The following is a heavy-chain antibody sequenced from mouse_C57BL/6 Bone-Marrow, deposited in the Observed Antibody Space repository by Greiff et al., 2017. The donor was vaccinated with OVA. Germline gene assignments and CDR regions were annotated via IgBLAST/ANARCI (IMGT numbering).Heavy chain of an antibody. Sequence: QVHVKQPGAELVKPGASVKMSCKASGYTFTSYWITWVKQRPGQGLEWIGDIYPGSGSTNYNEKFKSKATLTVDTSSSTAYMQLSSLTSEDSAVDYCARFGGNYGYFDVWGTGTTVTVSS. CDR3: ARFGGNYGYFDV. CDR2: IYPGSGST. CDR1: GYTFTSYW. J-gene: IGHJ1*03. V-gene: IGHV1-55*01. D-gene: IGHD2-1*01.